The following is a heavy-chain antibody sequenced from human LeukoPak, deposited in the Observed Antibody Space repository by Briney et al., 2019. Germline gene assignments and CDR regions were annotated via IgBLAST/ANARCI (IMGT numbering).Heavy chain of an antibody. Sequence: GGSLRLSCAASGFTFSSYSMNWVRQAPGKGLEWVSYISSSSTIYYADSVKGRFTISRDNAKNSLYLQMNSLRAEDTAVYYCARDLGGGDCWGQGTLVTVSS. V-gene: IGHV3-48*01. CDR2: ISSSSTI. CDR3: ARDLGGGDC. J-gene: IGHJ4*02. CDR1: GFTFSSYS. D-gene: IGHD3-10*01.